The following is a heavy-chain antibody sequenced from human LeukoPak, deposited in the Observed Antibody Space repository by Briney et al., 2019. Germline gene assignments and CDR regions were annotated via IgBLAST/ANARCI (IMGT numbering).Heavy chain of an antibody. CDR1: GFSVSSNY. Sequence: SGGSLRLSCAASGFSVSSNYRSWVRQAPGKGLEWVSVLYSGGSTYYADSVKGRFTISRDDSKNTLYLLMNSLRGDDTAVYYCARGISTSGWLDYWGQGTLVTVSS. CDR3: ARGISTSGWLDY. D-gene: IGHD6-19*01. CDR2: LYSGGST. J-gene: IGHJ4*02. V-gene: IGHV3-53*01.